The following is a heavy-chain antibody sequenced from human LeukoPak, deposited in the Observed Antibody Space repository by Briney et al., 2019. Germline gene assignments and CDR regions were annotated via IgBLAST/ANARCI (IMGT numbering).Heavy chain of an antibody. Sequence: GGSLRLSCAASGFTFSSYAMSWVRQAPGKGLEWVSYISSSGSTIYYADSVKGRFTISRDNAKNSLYLQMNSLRAEDTAVYYCARDQMDYDLWSGYYIYYFDYWGQGTLVTVSS. V-gene: IGHV3-48*01. CDR1: GFTFSSYA. D-gene: IGHD3-3*01. CDR3: ARDQMDYDLWSGYYIYYFDY. CDR2: ISSSGSTI. J-gene: IGHJ4*02.